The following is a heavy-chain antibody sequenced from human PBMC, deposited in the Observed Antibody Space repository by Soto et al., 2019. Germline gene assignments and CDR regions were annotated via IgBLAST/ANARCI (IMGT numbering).Heavy chain of an antibody. D-gene: IGHD3-10*01. CDR3: ARDGESDYYVSWSQSWFDP. J-gene: IGHJ5*02. V-gene: IGHV3-30-3*01. Sequence: QVQLVESGGGVVQPGRSLRLSCAASGFTFSSYAMHWVRQAPGKGLAWVAVISDDGSNKDYADSVKGRFTISRDNSKNTLYLQMIRLRAEDTAVYYCARDGESDYYVSWSQSWFDPWGQGTLVTVSS. CDR2: ISDDGSNK. CDR1: GFTFSSYA.